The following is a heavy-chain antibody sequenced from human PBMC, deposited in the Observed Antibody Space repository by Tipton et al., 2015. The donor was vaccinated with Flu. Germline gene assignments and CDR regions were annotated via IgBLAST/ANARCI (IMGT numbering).Heavy chain of an antibody. CDR3: ARGEQRDLWFGESFSPYYFDY. CDR2: INHSGST. J-gene: IGHJ4*02. V-gene: IGHV4-34*01. Sequence: TLSLTCSVYGGSFSGYYWSWIRQPPGKGLEWIGEINHSGSTNYNPSLKSRVTILIDTSKNQFSLKLSSVTAADTAVYYCARGEQRDLWFGESFSPYYFDYWGQGTLVTVSS. CDR1: GGSFSGYY. D-gene: IGHD3-10*01.